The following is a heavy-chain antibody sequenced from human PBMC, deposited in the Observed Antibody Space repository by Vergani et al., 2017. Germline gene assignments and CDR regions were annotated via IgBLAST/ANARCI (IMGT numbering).Heavy chain of an antibody. CDR2: IYYSGST. CDR1: GGSISSGGYY. D-gene: IGHD2-2*01. Sequence: QVQLQESGPGLVKPSQTLSLTCTVSGGSISSGGYYLSWIRQHPGKGLEWIGYIYYSGSTYYNPSLKSRVTISVDTSKNQFSLKLSSVTAADTTVYYCARVVVVPAATIDYWGQGTLVTVSS. J-gene: IGHJ4*02. V-gene: IGHV4-31*03. CDR3: ARVVVVPAATIDY.